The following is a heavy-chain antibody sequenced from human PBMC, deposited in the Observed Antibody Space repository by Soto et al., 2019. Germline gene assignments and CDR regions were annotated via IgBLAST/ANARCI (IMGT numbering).Heavy chain of an antibody. CDR2: INHSGST. Sequence: QVQLQQWGAGLLKPSETLSLTCAVYGGSFSGYYWSWIRQPPGKGLEGIGEINHSGSTNYNPSLKSRVTISVDTSKNQFSLKLSSVTAADTAVYYCARYCPGIAGDRFDYWGQGTLVTVSS. J-gene: IGHJ4*02. V-gene: IGHV4-34*01. CDR3: ARYCPGIAGDRFDY. D-gene: IGHD6-13*01. CDR1: GGSFSGYY.